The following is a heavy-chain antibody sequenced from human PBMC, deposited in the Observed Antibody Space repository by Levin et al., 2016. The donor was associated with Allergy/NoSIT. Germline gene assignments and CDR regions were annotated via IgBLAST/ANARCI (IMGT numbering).Heavy chain of an antibody. V-gene: IGHV3-23*01. CDR3: AKRRDTYYHYFDL. CDR2: IIPTGDAA. CDR1: GFNFKDYA. J-gene: IGHJ4*01. Sequence: GGSLRLSCTASGFNFKDYAMNWVRQAPGRGLEWVATIIPTGDAAYYADALKGRFTISRDNSKDTVFLRMDSLRAEDTAVYYCAKRRDTYYHYFDLWGHGTLVTVSS. D-gene: IGHD3-16*01.